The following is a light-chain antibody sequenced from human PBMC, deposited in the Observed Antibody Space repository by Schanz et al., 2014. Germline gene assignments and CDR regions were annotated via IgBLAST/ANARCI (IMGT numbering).Light chain of an antibody. CDR2: AAS. CDR3: QQLNTYPFA. CDR1: QSISSY. Sequence: DIPMTQSPSTLSASVGDRVTLTCRASQSISSYLAWYQQKSGKAPKLLIYAASTLQSGVPSRFGGSGSGTDFTLTISSLQPEDFATYYCQQLNTYPFAFGPGTTVDV. J-gene: IGKJ3*01. V-gene: IGKV1-5*01.